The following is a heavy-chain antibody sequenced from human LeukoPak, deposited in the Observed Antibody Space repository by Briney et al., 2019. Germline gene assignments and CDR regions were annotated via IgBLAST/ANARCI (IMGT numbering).Heavy chain of an antibody. Sequence: PGGSLRLSCAASGFTFSSYAMSWVRQAPGKGLEGLSAISGSGVSTYYADSVKGRFTISRDNSKNTLYLKMNSLRAEDTAVYYCAKDTDRDILTGYGRYYYGMDVWGQGTTVTVSS. D-gene: IGHD3-9*01. CDR2: ISGSGVST. V-gene: IGHV3-23*01. CDR3: AKDTDRDILTGYGRYYYGMDV. J-gene: IGHJ6*02. CDR1: GFTFSSYA.